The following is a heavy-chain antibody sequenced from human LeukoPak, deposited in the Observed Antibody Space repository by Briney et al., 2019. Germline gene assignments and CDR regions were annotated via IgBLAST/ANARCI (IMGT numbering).Heavy chain of an antibody. D-gene: IGHD3-9*01. Sequence: TGGSLRLSCAASGFTFSSYALTWVRQAPGKGLEWVSGISDSGGTTFYADSVKGRFTISRDNSKSTLYLQMNSLRAEDTAVYYCAKDGRGGVTGYYDSWGQGTLVTVSS. V-gene: IGHV3-23*01. J-gene: IGHJ4*02. CDR2: ISDSGGTT. CDR3: AKDGRGGVTGYYDS. CDR1: GFTFSSYA.